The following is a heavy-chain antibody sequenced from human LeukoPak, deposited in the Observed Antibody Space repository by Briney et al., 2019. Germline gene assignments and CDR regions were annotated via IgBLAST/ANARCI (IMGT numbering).Heavy chain of an antibody. CDR1: GFTVSSNS. D-gene: IGHD4/OR15-4a*01. CDR2: IYSGTI. V-gene: IGHV3-53*01. Sequence: GGSLRLSCTVSGFTVSSNSMSWVRQAPGKGLEWASFIYSGTIHYSDSVKGRFTISRDNSKNTLYLQMNSLRAEDTAVYYCARRAGAYSHPYDYWGQGTLVTVSS. J-gene: IGHJ4*02. CDR3: ARRAGAYSHPYDY.